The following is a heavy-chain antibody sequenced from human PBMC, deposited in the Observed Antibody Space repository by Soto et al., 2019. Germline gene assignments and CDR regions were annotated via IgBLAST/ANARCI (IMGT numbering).Heavy chain of an antibody. CDR1: GASISSGDYY. Sequence: QVQLQESGPGLVKPSQTLSLTCNVSGASISSGDYYWSWIRQHPGKGLEWIGYIWHTGSTYYNPSRKSRITISVDTSKNQFSLKLSSVTAADTAVYFCATIYDSSGYYYGNNWFDPWGQGTLVTVSS. CDR2: IWHTGST. CDR3: ATIYDSSGYYYGNNWFDP. J-gene: IGHJ5*02. D-gene: IGHD3-22*01. V-gene: IGHV4-31*03.